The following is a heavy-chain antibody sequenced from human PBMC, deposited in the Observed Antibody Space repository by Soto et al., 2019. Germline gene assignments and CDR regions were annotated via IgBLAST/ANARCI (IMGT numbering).Heavy chain of an antibody. CDR3: ANYDFWNGYFVDS. V-gene: IGHV4-59*08. CDR1: GGSIGIYY. Sequence: PSETLSLTCTVSGGSIGIYYWSWIRQPPGKGLEWIGHIYYSVNTNYNPSLKSRVTISVDTSKNQFSLKMTSVTAADTAVYYCANYDFWNGYFVDSWGQGTLVTVSS. CDR2: IYYSVNT. D-gene: IGHD3-3*01. J-gene: IGHJ4*02.